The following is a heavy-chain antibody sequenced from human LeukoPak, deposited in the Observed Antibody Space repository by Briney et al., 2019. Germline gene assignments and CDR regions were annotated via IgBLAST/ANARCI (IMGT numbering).Heavy chain of an antibody. J-gene: IGHJ5*02. D-gene: IGHD1-26*01. CDR3: AKDVGRTSNIKNRCDP. CDR2: ISYDESIK. CDR1: GVTLRSCA. V-gene: IGHV3-30*18. Sequence: ARRSLRLSCAPSGVTLRSCAMQCVREGPGKGLEWVAVISYDESIKFYGDSVKGRFNISRDNSKNTLYLQMNSLRAEDTALYYFAKDVGRTSNIKNRCDPWGQGTLVTVSS.